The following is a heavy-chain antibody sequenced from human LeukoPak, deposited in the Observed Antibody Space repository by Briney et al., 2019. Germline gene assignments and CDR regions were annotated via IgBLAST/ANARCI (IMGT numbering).Heavy chain of an antibody. CDR2: IWYDGSNK. V-gene: IGHV3-33*01. Sequence: GRSLRLSCAASGFTFSSYGMHWVRQAPGKGLEWVAVIWYDGSNKYYADSVKGRFTISRDNSKNTLYLQMNSLRAEDTAVYYCPRDLRTHRSAAYDAFDIWAKGQWSPSLQ. CDR3: PRDLRTHRSAAYDAFDI. J-gene: IGHJ3*02. CDR1: GFTFSSYG. D-gene: IGHD1-14*01.